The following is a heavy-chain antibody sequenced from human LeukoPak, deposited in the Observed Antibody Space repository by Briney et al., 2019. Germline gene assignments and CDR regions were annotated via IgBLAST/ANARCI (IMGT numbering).Heavy chain of an antibody. CDR3: ARESKSYDGSGYYHDY. V-gene: IGHV4-4*07. CDR1: GGCIRNYY. Sequence: SETLSLTCTVSGGCIRNYYWSWIRQPAEKGLEWIGRIYTSGSTNYNPSLKSRVTMSVDPSQNQFSLKLSSVTAADTAVYYCARESKSYDGSGYYHDYWGQGTLVTVSS. CDR2: IYTSGST. D-gene: IGHD3-22*01. J-gene: IGHJ4*02.